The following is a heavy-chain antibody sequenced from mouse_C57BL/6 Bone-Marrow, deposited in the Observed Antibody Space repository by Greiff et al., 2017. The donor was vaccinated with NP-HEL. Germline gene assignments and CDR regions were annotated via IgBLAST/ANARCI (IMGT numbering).Heavy chain of an antibody. D-gene: IGHD2-5*01. V-gene: IGHV6-3*01. Sequence: EVQVVESGGGLVQPGGSMKLSCVASGFTFSNYWMNWVRQSPEKGLEWVAQIRLKSDNYATHYAESVKGRFTISRNDSKSSVYLQMNNLRAEDTGIYYFTGYYSSYYAMDYWGQGTSVTVSS. CDR3: TGYYSSYYAMDY. CDR2: IRLKSDNYAT. CDR1: GFTFSNYW. J-gene: IGHJ4*01.